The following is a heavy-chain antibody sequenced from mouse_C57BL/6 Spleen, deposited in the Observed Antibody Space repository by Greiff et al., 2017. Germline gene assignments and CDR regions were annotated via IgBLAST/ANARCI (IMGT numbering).Heavy chain of an antibody. D-gene: IGHD2-1*01. CDR2: IYPRDGST. J-gene: IGHJ3*01. CDR1: GYTFTGYD. Sequence: QVQLQQSGAELVKPGASVKLSCKASGYTFTGYDINWVKQRPGQGLEWIGWIYPRDGSTKYNAKFKGKATLTVDTSSSTAYMELHSLTSEDSAVYFCARSRIYYGNYEFAYWGQGTLVTVSA. CDR3: ARSRIYYGNYEFAY. V-gene: IGHV1-85*01.